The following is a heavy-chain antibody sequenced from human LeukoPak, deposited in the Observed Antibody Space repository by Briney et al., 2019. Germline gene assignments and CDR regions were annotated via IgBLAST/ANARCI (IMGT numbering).Heavy chain of an antibody. D-gene: IGHD3-22*01. CDR3: ARDWFLVDY. CDR2: ISSSSSYI. CDR1: GFTFSSYS. J-gene: IGHJ4*02. V-gene: IGHV3-21*01. Sequence: GGSLRLSCAASGFTFSSYSMDWVRQAPGKGLGWVSSISSSSSYIYYADSVKGRFTISRDNAKNSLYLQMNSLRAEDTAVYYCARDWFLVDYWGQGTLVTVSS.